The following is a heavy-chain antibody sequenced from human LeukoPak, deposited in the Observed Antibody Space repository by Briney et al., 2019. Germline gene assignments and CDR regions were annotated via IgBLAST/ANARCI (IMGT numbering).Heavy chain of an antibody. D-gene: IGHD3-10*01. CDR2: IYSGGST. J-gene: IGHJ4*02. V-gene: IGHV3-66*01. Sequence: GGSLRLSCAASGFTVSSNYMSRVRQAPGKGLEWASVIYSGGSTYYEEFVKGRFTISRDKSKNTLYLKMNTLTAEDTAVYYCARGGFADYWGQGTQVTVSS. CDR1: GFTVSSNY. CDR3: ARGGFADY.